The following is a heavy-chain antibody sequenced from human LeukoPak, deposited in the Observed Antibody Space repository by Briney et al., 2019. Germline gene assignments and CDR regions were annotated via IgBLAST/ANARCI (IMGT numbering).Heavy chain of an antibody. CDR3: ARVDYGGSSRDY. Sequence: GASVKVSCKASGYTFTSYYMHWVRQAPGQGLEWMGRIIPILGIANYAQKFQGRVTITADKSTSTAYMELSSLRSEDTAVYYCARVDYGGSSRDYWGQGTLVTVSS. V-gene: IGHV1-69*04. J-gene: IGHJ4*02. CDR1: GYTFTSYY. D-gene: IGHD4-23*01. CDR2: IIPILGIA.